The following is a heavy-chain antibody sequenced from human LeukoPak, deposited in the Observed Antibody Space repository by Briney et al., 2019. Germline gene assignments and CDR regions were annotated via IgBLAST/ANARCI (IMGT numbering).Heavy chain of an antibody. V-gene: IGHV3-30*04. CDR1: GFTFNLYA. CDR2: MSYDGSNK. J-gene: IGHJ4*02. CDR3: ARGDHYYDSSAFIDY. Sequence: GGSLRLSCAASGFTFNLYAMHWVRQAPGKGLEWVAVMSYDGSNKYYTDSVKGRFTISRDNSKNTPYVQINNLRPEDTAVYYCARGDHYYDSSAFIDYWGQGTLVTVSS. D-gene: IGHD3-22*01.